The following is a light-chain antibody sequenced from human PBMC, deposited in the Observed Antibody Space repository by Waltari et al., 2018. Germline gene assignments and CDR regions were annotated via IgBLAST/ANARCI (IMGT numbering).Light chain of an antibody. V-gene: IGLV8-61*01. CDR1: SGSHPPSSS. CDR3: ALYMGSGIWV. Sequence: QTVVIQEPSLSVSPGGTVTLTCALISGSHPPSSSPPGYQQTPGQAPRTLVYKANARSSGVPDRFSGSILGNTAALTITGAQADDESDYYCALYMGSGIWVFGGGTRLTVL. CDR2: KAN. J-gene: IGLJ3*02.